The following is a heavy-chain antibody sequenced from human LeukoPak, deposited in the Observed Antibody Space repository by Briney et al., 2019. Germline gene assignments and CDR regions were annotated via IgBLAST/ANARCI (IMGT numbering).Heavy chain of an antibody. CDR2: IKQDGSEK. D-gene: IGHD3-3*01. CDR1: GFDFGGRG. J-gene: IGHJ4*02. CDR3: ARSSYYDFWSGYSDY. V-gene: IGHV3-7*01. Sequence: GGSLRLSCVVSGFDFGGRGMSWVRQAPGKGLEWVANIKQDGSEKYYVDSVKGRFTISRDNAKNSLYLQMNSLRAEDTAVYYCARSSYYDFWSGYSDYWGQGTLVTVSS.